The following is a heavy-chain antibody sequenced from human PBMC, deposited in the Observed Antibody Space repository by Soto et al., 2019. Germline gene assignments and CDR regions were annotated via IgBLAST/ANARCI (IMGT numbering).Heavy chain of an antibody. D-gene: IGHD2-15*01. Sequence: QVQLVQSGAEVKKPGSSVKVSCKSSGGTFGSYAISWVRQAPGQGLEWMGGVIPIFGTPHYAQKFHGRVTITADIPTSTAYLELRSLKSADTAVYYCAKIRWTISLQEEDAIWGQRNLVTVSS. CDR2: VIPIFGTP. J-gene: IGHJ4*02. V-gene: IGHV1-69*06. CDR3: AKIRWTISLQEEDAI. CDR1: GGTFGSYA.